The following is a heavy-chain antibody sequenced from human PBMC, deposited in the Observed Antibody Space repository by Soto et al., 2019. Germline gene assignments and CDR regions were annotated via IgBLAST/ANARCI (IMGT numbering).Heavy chain of an antibody. D-gene: IGHD3-10*01. CDR3: TRDSQAYYYGSGTFWLDP. CDR2: IRSKANSYAT. V-gene: IGHV3-73*01. CDR1: GFTFSGSA. J-gene: IGHJ5*02. Sequence: PGGSLRLSCAASGFTFSGSAMHWVRQASGKGLEWVGRIRSKANSYATAYAASVKGRFTISRDDSKNTAYLQMNSLKTEDPAVYYCTRDSQAYYYGSGTFWLDPWGQGTLVTVSS.